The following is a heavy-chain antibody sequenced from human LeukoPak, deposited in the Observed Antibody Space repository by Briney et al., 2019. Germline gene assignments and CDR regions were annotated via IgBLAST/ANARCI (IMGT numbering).Heavy chain of an antibody. J-gene: IGHJ4*02. V-gene: IGHV4-34*01. D-gene: IGHD2-15*01. Sequence: SETLSLTCAVYGGSFSGYYWSWIRQPPGKGLEWIGEINHSGSTNYNPSLKSRVTITVDTSKNQFSLKLSSVTAADTAVYYCARGRGGPFDYWGQGTLVTVSS. CDR3: ARGRGGPFDY. CDR1: GGSFSGYY. CDR2: INHSGST.